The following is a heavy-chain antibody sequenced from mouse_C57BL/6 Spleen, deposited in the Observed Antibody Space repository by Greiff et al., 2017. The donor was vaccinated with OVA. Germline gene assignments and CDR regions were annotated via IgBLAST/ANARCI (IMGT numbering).Heavy chain of an antibody. CDR2: ISNLAYSI. D-gene: IGHD2-2*01. V-gene: IGHV5-15*04. CDR3: ARQGSMVTKGYYAMDY. CDR1: GFTFSDYG. Sequence: EVMLVESGGGLVQPGGSLKLSCAASGFTFSDYGMAWVRQAPRKGPEWVAFISNLAYSIYYADTVTGRFTISRENAKNTLYLEMSSLRSEDTAMYYCARQGSMVTKGYYAMDYWGQGTSVTGSS. J-gene: IGHJ4*01.